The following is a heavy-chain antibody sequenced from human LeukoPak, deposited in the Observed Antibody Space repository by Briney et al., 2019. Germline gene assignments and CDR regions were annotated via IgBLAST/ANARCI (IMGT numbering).Heavy chain of an antibody. CDR2: ISYDGSNK. V-gene: IGHV3-30-3*01. J-gene: IGHJ4*02. CDR3: ARWKLEVLTGYYKLDY. CDR1: GFTFSSYA. Sequence: GRSLRLSCAASGFTFSSYAMHWVRQAPGEGLEWVAVISYDGSNKYYADSVKGRFTISRDNSKNTLYLQMNSLRAEDTAVYYCARWKLEVLTGYYKLDYWGQGTLVTVSS. D-gene: IGHD3-9*01.